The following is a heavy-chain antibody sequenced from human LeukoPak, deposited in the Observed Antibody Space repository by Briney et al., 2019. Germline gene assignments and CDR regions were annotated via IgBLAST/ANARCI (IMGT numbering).Heavy chain of an antibody. CDR3: ARDSTYSSKWPYGSFDY. V-gene: IGHV4-4*07. CDR1: GGSISNYY. Sequence: PSETLSLTCTVSGGSISNYYWSWIRQPAGKGLEWIGRIYTSGSSNYNPSLKSRVTMSVDTPKNQFSLKLSSVTAADTAMYYCARDSTYSSKWPYGSFDYWGQGTLVTVSS. D-gene: IGHD6-13*01. J-gene: IGHJ4*02. CDR2: IYTSGSS.